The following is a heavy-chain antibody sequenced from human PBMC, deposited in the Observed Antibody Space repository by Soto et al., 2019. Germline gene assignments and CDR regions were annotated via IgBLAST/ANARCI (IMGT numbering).Heavy chain of an antibody. CDR2: ISWDGGST. D-gene: IGHD3-3*01. CDR1: GFTFDDYA. J-gene: IGHJ6*02. CDR3: AKDMRTTYYDFWSGYIYYYGMDV. V-gene: IGHV3-43D*04. Sequence: GGSLRLSCAASGFTFDDYAMHWVRQAPGKGLEWVSLISWDGGSTYYADSVKGRFTISRDNSKNSLYLQMNSLRAEDTALYYCAKDMRTTYYDFWSGYIYYYGMDVWGQGTTVTVFS.